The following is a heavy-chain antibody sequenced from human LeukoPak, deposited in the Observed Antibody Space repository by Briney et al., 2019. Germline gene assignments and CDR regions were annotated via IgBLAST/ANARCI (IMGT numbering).Heavy chain of an antibody. CDR3: ARRIAVAGTDWFDP. CDR2: MNPNSGNT. V-gene: IGHV1-8*01. J-gene: IGHJ5*02. Sequence: GASVKVSCTASGYTFTSYDINWVRQATGQGLEWMGWMNPNSGNTGYAQKFQGRVTMTRNTSISTAYMELSSLRSEDTAVYYCARRIAVAGTDWFDPWGQGTLVTVSS. D-gene: IGHD6-19*01. CDR1: GYTFTSYD.